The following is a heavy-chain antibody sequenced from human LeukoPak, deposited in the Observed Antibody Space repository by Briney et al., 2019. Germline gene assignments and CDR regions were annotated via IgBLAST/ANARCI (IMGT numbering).Heavy chain of an antibody. CDR3: ARDLTMVIDAFDI. CDR2: ISSSSSYI. J-gene: IGHJ3*02. V-gene: IGHV3-21*01. CDR1: GFTFSSYS. Sequence: PGGSLRLSCAAYGFTFSSYSMNWVRQAPGKGLEWVSSISSSSSYIYYADSVQGRFTISRDNAKNSLYLQMNSLRAEDTAVYYCARDLTMVIDAFDIWGQGTMVTVSS. D-gene: IGHD4/OR15-4a*01.